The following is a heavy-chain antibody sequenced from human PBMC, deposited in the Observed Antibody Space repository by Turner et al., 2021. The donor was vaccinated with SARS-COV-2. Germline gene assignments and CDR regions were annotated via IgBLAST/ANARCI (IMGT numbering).Heavy chain of an antibody. D-gene: IGHD5-18*01. J-gene: IGHJ6*02. Sequence: QLQLQESGPGLVKPSETLSLTCTFSGGSISSSSYYWGWILQPPGKGLEWIGSSYYSGITYYNPSLKSRVTISVDTSKNQFSLKLSSVTAADTAVYYCARLMDTAMDYYGMDVWGQGTTVTVSS. V-gene: IGHV4-39*01. CDR2: SYYSGIT. CDR3: ARLMDTAMDYYGMDV. CDR1: GGSISSSSYY.